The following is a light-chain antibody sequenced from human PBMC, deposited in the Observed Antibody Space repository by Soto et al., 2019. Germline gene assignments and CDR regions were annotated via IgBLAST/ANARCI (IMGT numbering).Light chain of an antibody. CDR1: SSDVGGYNY. V-gene: IGLV2-14*01. CDR3: SSYTSSSTFYV. J-gene: IGLJ1*01. CDR2: EVS. Sequence: QSVLTQPASVSGSPGQSITISCTGTSSDVGGYNYVSWYQQHPGKAPKLMIYEVSNRPSGVSNRFSGSKSGNTASLTISGLQAEDEADSYCSSYTSSSTFYVLGNVTKVT.